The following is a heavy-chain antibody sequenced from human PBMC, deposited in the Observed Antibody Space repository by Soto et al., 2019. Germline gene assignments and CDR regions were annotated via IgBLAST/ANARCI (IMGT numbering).Heavy chain of an antibody. D-gene: IGHD6-19*01. J-gene: IGHJ1*01. CDR2: IWYDGSNE. V-gene: IGHV3-33*01. CDR3: AREEYSSGTGYLQY. Sequence: QVQLVESGGGVVQPGRSLRLSCAASGFTFSFYGMHWVRQAPGKGLEWVAVIWYDGSNEYHADSVKGRFTISRDNSKNTLYLQMNSLRAEDSAVYYCAREEYSSGTGYLQYWGLGALVTVSS. CDR1: GFTFSFYG.